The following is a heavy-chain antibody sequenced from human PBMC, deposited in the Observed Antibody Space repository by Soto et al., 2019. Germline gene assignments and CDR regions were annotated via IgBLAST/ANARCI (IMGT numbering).Heavy chain of an antibody. CDR2: IWYDGSNK. CDR1: GFTFSSYG. CDR3: SREKTPRGYSSRADPYYFDY. Sequence: QVQLVESGGGVVQPGRSLRLSCAASGFTFSSYGMHWVRQAPGKGLEWVAVIWYDGSNKYYADSVKGRFTISRDNSKNNVVLQRKSLRAGEPAGYFLSREKTPRGYSSRADPYYFDYWGQGTLVTVSS. J-gene: IGHJ4*02. V-gene: IGHV3-33*01. D-gene: IGHD6-13*01.